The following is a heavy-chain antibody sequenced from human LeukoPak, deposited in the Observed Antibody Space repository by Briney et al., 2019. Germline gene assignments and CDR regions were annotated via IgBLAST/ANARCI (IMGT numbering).Heavy chain of an antibody. CDR1: GFTFSSYW. D-gene: IGHD1-26*01. V-gene: IGHV3-74*01. CDR3: GSWPVPKGDFDY. Sequence: PGGSLRLSCAASGFTFSSYWMHWVRQAPGKGLVWVSRINSDGSSTSYADSVKGRFTISRDNIKNTLYLQMNSLRAEDTAVYYCGSWPVPKGDFDYWGQGTLVTVSS. J-gene: IGHJ4*02. CDR2: INSDGSST.